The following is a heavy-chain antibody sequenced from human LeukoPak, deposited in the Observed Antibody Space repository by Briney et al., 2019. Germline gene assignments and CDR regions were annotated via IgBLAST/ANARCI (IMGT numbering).Heavy chain of an antibody. J-gene: IGHJ4*02. CDR1: GYTFTGQY. D-gene: IGHD6-19*01. CDR3: ARVGSGWYLLY. CDR2: INPNSGAT. V-gene: IGHV1-2*02. Sequence: ASVNFSWKASGYTFTGQYLHWVRQAPGQGLEWMGWINPNSGATTYAQTFQGRVTMTRDTSISTVYMDLSSLTSDDTAVYYCARVGSGWYLLYWGARTLVTVSS.